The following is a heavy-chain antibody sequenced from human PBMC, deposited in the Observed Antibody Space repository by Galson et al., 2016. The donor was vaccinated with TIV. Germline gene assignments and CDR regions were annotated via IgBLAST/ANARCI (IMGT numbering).Heavy chain of an antibody. D-gene: IGHD5-18*01. CDR3: AKDRNTAFDTYSYYYGMDV. Sequence: SVKVSCKAPGGTFSSFVFNWVRQAPGQGLERMGGITPLFGTTNYAQKFQGRVTITADESTSTVYMELSSLRSEDTAVYYCAKDRNTAFDTYSYYYGMDVWGQGTTVTVSS. J-gene: IGHJ6*02. CDR1: GGTFSSFV. V-gene: IGHV1-69*13. CDR2: ITPLFGTT.